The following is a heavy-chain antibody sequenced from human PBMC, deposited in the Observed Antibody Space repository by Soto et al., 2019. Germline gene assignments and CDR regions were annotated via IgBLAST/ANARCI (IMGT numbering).Heavy chain of an antibody. CDR2: INSDGNST. CDR1: GFTFSDYW. Sequence: EVQLVESGGGLVQPGGSLRLSCAASGFTFSDYWMHWVRQAPGKGLVWVSRINSDGNSTSYADSVKGRFTISRDNAKNTLYLQMNSLRAEDTAVYYCARRHQIAHYYGMDVWGQGTTVTVSS. D-gene: IGHD2-21*01. V-gene: IGHV3-74*01. J-gene: IGHJ6*02. CDR3: ARRHQIAHYYGMDV.